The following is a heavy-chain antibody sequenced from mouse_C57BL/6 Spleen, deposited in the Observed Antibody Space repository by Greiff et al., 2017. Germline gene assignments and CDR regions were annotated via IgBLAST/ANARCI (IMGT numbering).Heavy chain of an antibody. Sequence: EVQRVESEGGLVQPGSSMKLSCTASGFTFSDYYMAWVRQAPEKGLEWIANINYDGSSTYYLDTLKSRFIITRDNAKNILYLQMSSLKSEDTATYYCARDGRSDSYAMDYWGQGTSVTVSS. CDR3: ARDGRSDSYAMDY. V-gene: IGHV5-16*01. CDR1: GFTFSDYY. CDR2: INYDGSST. D-gene: IGHD2-13*01. J-gene: IGHJ4*01.